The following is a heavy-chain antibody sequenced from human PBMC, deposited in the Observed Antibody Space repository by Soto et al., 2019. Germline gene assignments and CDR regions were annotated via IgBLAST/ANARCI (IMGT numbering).Heavy chain of an antibody. Sequence: QVQLVQSGAEVKKPRASVKVSCKASGYTFTSYGISWVRQAPGQGLEWMGWISAYNGNTNYAQKLQGRVTMTTDTSTSTAYMELRSLRSDDTAVYYCARVTINWNYYYYGMDVWGQGTTVTVSS. CDR3: ARVTINWNYYYYGMDV. CDR2: ISAYNGNT. D-gene: IGHD1-1*01. V-gene: IGHV1-18*04. CDR1: GYTFTSYG. J-gene: IGHJ6*02.